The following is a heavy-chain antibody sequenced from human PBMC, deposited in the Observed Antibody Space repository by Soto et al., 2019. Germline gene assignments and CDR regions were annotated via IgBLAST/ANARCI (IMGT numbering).Heavy chain of an antibody. Sequence: LRLSCAASGFTFSSYSMNWVRQAPGKGLEWVSYISSSSSTIYYADSVKGRFTISRDNAKNSLYLQMNSMRAEDTAVYYCAREVPSPATYYYDSSGYNAWGQGTLVTVSS. J-gene: IGHJ4*02. V-gene: IGHV3-48*01. CDR1: GFTFSSYS. D-gene: IGHD3-22*01. CDR2: ISSSSSTI. CDR3: AREVPSPATYYYDSSGYNA.